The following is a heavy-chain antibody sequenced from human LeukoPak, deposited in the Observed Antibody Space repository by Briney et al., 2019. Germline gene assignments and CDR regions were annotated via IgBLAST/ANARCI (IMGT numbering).Heavy chain of an antibody. J-gene: IGHJ6*02. V-gene: IGHV6-1*01. D-gene: IGHD3-3*01. CDR1: GDSVSSNSVA. Sequence: SQTLSLTCAISGDSVSSNSVAWNWIRQSPSRGLEWLGRTYYRSKWYNDYAVSVKSRITINPDTSKNQFSLKLSSVTAADTAVYYCARARITIFGWPLCMDVWGQGTTVTVSS. CDR2: TYYRSKWYN. CDR3: ARARITIFGWPLCMDV.